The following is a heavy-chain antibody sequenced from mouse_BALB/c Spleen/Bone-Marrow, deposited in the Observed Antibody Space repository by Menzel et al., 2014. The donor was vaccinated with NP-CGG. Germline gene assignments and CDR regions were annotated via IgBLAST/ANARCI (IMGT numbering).Heavy chain of an antibody. CDR1: GFSFNSYG. V-gene: IGHV5-9-2*01. CDR2: ISGGGSYT. J-gene: IGHJ3*01. CDR3: ARHAYYDQTEVSFVY. Sequence: EVMLVEPGGGLVKSGGSLKLSCAASGFSFNSYGMSWVRQTPEKRLEWVATISGGGSYTFYPDSVKGRFTISRDNAKNNLCLQLSSLRSEDTALYYCARHAYYDQTEVSFVYWGQGTLVTVSA. D-gene: IGHD2-4*01.